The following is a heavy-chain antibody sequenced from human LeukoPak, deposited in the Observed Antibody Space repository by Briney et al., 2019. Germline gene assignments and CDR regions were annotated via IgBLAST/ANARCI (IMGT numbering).Heavy chain of an antibody. CDR2: IWYDGSNK. J-gene: IGHJ4*02. Sequence: PGGSLRLSCAASGFTFSSYGMHWVRQAPGKGLEWVAVIWYDGSNKYNADSVKGRFTISRDNSKNTLYLQMNSLRAEDTAVYYCARASDLTGFDYWGQGTLVTVSS. CDR3: ARASDLTGFDY. CDR1: GFTFSSYG. V-gene: IGHV3-33*01. D-gene: IGHD1-14*01.